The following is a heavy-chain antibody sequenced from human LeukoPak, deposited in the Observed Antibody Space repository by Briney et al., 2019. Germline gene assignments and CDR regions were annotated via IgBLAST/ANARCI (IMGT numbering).Heavy chain of an antibody. V-gene: IGHV1-2*04. Sequence: SVKVSCKASGYTFTGYYMHWVRQAPGQGLEWMGWINPNSGGTNYAQKFQGWVTMTRDTSISTAYMELSRLRSDDTAVYYCASKVAAAGTTDYYGMDVWGQGTTVTVSS. CDR1: GYTFTGYY. CDR2: INPNSGGT. CDR3: ASKVAAAGTTDYYGMDV. D-gene: IGHD6-13*01. J-gene: IGHJ6*02.